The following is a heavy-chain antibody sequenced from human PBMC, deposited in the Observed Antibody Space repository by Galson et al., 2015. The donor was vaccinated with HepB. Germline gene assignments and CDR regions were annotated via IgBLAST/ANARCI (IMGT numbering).Heavy chain of an antibody. CDR3: ARAQYKQQLARDVNIGY. CDR1: GYTFTSYA. J-gene: IGHJ4*02. Sequence: SVKVSCKASGYTFTSYAMNWVRQAPGQGLEWMGWINTNTGNPTYAQGFTGRFVFSLDTSVSTAYLQISSLKAEDTAVYYCARAQYKQQLARDVNIGYWGQGTLVTVSS. CDR2: INTNTGNP. D-gene: IGHD6-13*01. V-gene: IGHV7-4-1*02.